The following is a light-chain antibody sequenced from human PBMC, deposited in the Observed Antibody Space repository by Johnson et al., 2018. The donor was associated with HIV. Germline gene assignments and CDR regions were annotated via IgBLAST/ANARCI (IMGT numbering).Light chain of an antibody. CDR1: SSNIGNNY. CDR2: DNN. V-gene: IGLV1-51*01. Sequence: QSVLTQPPSVSAAPGQKVTISCSGSSSNIGNNYVSWYQQLPGTAPKLLIYDNNKRPSGIPDRFSGSKSGTSATLGIPALQTGDEADYYCGTWDSRLSPYVFGTGTKVTVL. J-gene: IGLJ1*01. CDR3: GTWDSRLSPYV.